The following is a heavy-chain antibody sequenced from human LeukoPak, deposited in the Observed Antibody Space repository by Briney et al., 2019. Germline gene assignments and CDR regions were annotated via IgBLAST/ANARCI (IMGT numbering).Heavy chain of an antibody. CDR3: ARDGGVAGYSSSWF. Sequence: SETLSLTCTVSGGSISSSSYYWGWIRQPPGKGLEWIGSIYYSGSTYYNPSLKSRVTISVDTSKNQFSLKLSSVTAADTAVYYCARDGGVAGYSSSWFWGQGTLVTVSS. CDR1: GGSISSSSYY. CDR2: IYYSGST. V-gene: IGHV4-39*07. J-gene: IGHJ4*02. D-gene: IGHD6-13*01.